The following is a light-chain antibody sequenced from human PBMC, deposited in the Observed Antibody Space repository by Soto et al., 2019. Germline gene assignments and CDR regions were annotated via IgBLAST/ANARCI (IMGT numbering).Light chain of an antibody. CDR3: RMYHIFPLS. CDR2: AAT. CDR1: QGISND. J-gene: IGKJ4*01. Sequence: DIQMTQSPSSLSASVGDRVTITCRASQGISNDLAGYQQKQGKVPKLLIYAATILQSGVPSPCSGSVSGRDFTFANSGVHPYEVATYYCRMYHIFPLSFEGGPRVEIK. V-gene: IGKV1-27*01.